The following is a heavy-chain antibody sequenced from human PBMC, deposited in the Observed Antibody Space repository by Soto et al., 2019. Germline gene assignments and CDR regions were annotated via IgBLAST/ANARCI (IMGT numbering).Heavy chain of an antibody. CDR3: ARVGATTYAFDI. Sequence: ASVKVSCKASGYTFTGYYMHWVRQAPGQGLEWMGWVNPNSGGTNYAQKFQGRVTMTRDTSISTAYMELSRLRSDDTAVYYCARVGATTYAFDIWGQGTMVTVSS. J-gene: IGHJ3*02. CDR2: VNPNSGGT. V-gene: IGHV1-2*02. D-gene: IGHD1-26*01. CDR1: GYTFTGYY.